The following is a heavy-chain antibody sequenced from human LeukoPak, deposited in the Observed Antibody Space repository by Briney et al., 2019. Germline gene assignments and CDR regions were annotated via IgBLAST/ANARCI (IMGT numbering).Heavy chain of an antibody. J-gene: IGHJ5*02. Sequence: GGSLRLSCAASGFPFSSYGMHWVRQAPGKGLEWVARLVYDARSDYANSVKGRFSISRDNSKNTLYLQMNSLRAEDTAIYYCAKRPGKAAVGPFDPWGQGTLVTVSS. CDR2: LVYDARS. D-gene: IGHD6-13*01. CDR1: GFPFSSYG. CDR3: AKRPGKAAVGPFDP. V-gene: IGHV3-30*02.